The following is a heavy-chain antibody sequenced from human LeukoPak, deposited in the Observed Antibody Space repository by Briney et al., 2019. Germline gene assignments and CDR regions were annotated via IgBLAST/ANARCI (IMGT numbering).Heavy chain of an antibody. V-gene: IGHV4-34*01. CDR1: GGPFSGYY. CDR2: INHSGST. CDR3: AKVYSSSSRDAFDV. D-gene: IGHD6-6*01. J-gene: IGHJ3*01. Sequence: SETLSLTCAVYGGPFSGYYWSWIRQPPGKGLEWIGEINHSGSTKYNSSLKSRVIISADTSKSQFSLKLTSMTAADTAIYYCAKVYSSSSRDAFDVWGQGTMDTVSS.